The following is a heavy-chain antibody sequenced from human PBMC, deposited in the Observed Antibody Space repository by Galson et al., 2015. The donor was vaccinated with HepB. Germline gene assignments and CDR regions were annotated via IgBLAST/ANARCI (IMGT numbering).Heavy chain of an antibody. CDR3: ASGGREQQWLVRHFDY. Sequence: SLRLSCAASGFTLSSYSMNWVRQAPGQGLEWVSSISSSTSDIYYADSVKGRFTISRDTAKNSPYLQMNSLRAEDTAVYYCASGGREQQWLVRHFDYWGQGTLVTVSS. CDR2: ISSSTSDI. V-gene: IGHV3-21*04. CDR1: GFTLSSYS. J-gene: IGHJ4*02. D-gene: IGHD6-19*01.